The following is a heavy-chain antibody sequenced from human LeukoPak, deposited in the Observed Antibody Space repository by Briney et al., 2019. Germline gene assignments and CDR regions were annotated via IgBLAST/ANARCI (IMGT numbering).Heavy chain of an antibody. CDR2: TTENGRKT. D-gene: IGHD3-10*01. V-gene: IGHV3-23*01. CDR3: ATITMATTPNY. CDR1: GFIFSNYA. J-gene: IGHJ4*02. Sequence: GGSLRLSCAASGFIFSNYAMNWVRQAPGKGLEWVSGTTENGRKTYYVDSVKGRFSISRDNSKNTLYLQMSDLRAEDTAIYYCATITMATTPNYWGQGTLVTVSS.